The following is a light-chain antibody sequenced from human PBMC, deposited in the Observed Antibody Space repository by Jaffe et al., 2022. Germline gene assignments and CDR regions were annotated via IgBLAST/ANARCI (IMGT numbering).Light chain of an antibody. J-gene: IGKJ2*03. CDR1: QGISSY. CDR2: AAS. CDR3: QQYYSYPLG. V-gene: IGKV1-8*01. Sequence: AIRMTQSPSSLSASTGDRVTITCRASQGISSYLAWYQQKPGKAPKLLIYAASTLQSGVPSRFSGSGSGTDFTLTISCLQSEDFATYYCQQYYSYPLGFGQGTKLEIK.